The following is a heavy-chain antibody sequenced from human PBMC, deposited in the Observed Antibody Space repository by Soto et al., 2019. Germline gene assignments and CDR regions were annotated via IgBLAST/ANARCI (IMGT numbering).Heavy chain of an antibody. V-gene: IGHV2-5*02. Sequence: QITLKESGPTLVKPTQPLTLTCTFSGFSLSTTGVVVGWIRQPPGKALEWLALIYWDDDKRYSPSLKSRLTITKDTSQNQLVLTMTNMDPVDTATYYCAHGTYSNYVPWFDPWGQGPLVTVSS. CDR2: IYWDDDK. J-gene: IGHJ5*02. CDR3: AHGTYSNYVPWFDP. CDR1: GFSLSTTGVV. D-gene: IGHD4-4*01.